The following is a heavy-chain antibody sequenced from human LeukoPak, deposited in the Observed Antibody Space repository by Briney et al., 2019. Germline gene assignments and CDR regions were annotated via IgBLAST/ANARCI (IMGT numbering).Heavy chain of an antibody. CDR2: IYYSGST. CDR3: ARVAVVVPAAILY. J-gene: IGHJ4*02. D-gene: IGHD2-2*01. V-gene: IGHV4-30-4*08. CDR1: GGSISSGDYY. Sequence: SETLSLTCTVSGGSISSGDYYWSWLRQPPGKGLEWIGYIYYSGSTYYNPSLKSRVTISVDTSKNQFSLKLSSVTAADTAVYYCARVAVVVPAAILYWGQGTLVTVSS.